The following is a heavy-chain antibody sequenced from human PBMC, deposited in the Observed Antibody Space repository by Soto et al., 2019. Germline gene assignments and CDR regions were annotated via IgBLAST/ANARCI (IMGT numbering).Heavy chain of an antibody. J-gene: IGHJ6*02. D-gene: IGHD4-17*01. CDR3: ARLSYSDALDV. CDR2: SNGGNGFT. CDR1: GYTFRSHG. V-gene: IGHV1-3*02. Sequence: QVQLVQSGAEVRTPGASVKISCKASGYTFRSHGVQWVRQAPGQRLEGVGWSNGGNGFTKYSQEFQDRVTITRDTAASTIYMELHSLTSDDTAVYDCARLSYSDALDVWGQGTTVTVSS.